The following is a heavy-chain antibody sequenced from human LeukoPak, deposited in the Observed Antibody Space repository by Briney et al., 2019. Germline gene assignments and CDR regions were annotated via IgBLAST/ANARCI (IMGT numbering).Heavy chain of an antibody. D-gene: IGHD4-17*01. CDR2: IYSGGST. J-gene: IGHJ4*02. CDR3: ARDPGDYYFDY. CDR1: GFTVSSND. Sequence: GGFLSLSCAASGFTVSSNDMSWVRQAPGKGLEWVSVIYSGGSTYYADSVKGRFTISRDNSKNTLYLQMNSLRAEDTAVYYCARDPGDYYFDYWGQGTLVTVS. V-gene: IGHV3-66*01.